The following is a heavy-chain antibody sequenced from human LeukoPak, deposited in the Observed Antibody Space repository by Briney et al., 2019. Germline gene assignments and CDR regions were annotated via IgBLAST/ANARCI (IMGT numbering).Heavy chain of an antibody. CDR2: ISINGGST. V-gene: IGHV3-64*01. Sequence: GGSLRLSCAAFVFTFCNYAMCWVRQAPGEGLEYVSAISINGGSTYYANSVKGRFTISRDNSKNTLYLQMGSLRAEDMAVYYCARAGGGGSYLRSYFDYWGQGALVTVSS. CDR1: VFTFCNYA. J-gene: IGHJ4*02. CDR3: ARAGGGGSYLRSYFDY. D-gene: IGHD1-26*01.